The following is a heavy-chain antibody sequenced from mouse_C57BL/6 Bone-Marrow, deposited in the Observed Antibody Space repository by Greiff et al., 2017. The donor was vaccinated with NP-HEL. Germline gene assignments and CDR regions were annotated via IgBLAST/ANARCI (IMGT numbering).Heavy chain of an antibody. CDR2: ISSGSSTI. V-gene: IGHV5-17*01. CDR3: ARGVGLYFDY. J-gene: IGHJ2*01. CDR1: GFTFSDYG. Sequence: EVKLMESGGGLVKPGGSLKLSCAASGFTFSDYGMHWVRQAPEKGLEWVAYISSGSSTIYYADTVKGRFTISRDNAKKTLCLLMTSLRSEDTAMYYCARGVGLYFDYWGKGTTLTVSS. D-gene: IGHD1-1*01.